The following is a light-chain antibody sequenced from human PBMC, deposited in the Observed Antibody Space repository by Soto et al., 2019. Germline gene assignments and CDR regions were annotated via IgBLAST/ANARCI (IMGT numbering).Light chain of an antibody. V-gene: IGLV2-14*01. CDR3: SSFTTNRIYV. J-gene: IGLJ1*01. Sequence: HSALTQSTSVCESPGQAITISCTGNSHDIGAYDYVSWYQQHPGKAPRLLIHGVRIRPSGIPSRFSAYKSGITASLTISGLQAEDEADYYCSSFTTNRIYVFGPGTKVTV. CDR1: SHDIGAYDY. CDR2: GVR.